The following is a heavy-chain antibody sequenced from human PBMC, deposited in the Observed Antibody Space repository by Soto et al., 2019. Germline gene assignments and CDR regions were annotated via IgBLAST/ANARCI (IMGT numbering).Heavy chain of an antibody. Sequence: PSETLSLTCTVSGGSISSSSYYWGWIRQPPGKGLEWIGSIYYSGSTYYNPSLKSRVTISVDTSKNQFSLKLSSVTAADTAVYYCARHREDYFDGSGYLTRPWGMVGWG. V-gene: IGHV4-39*01. CDR2: IYYSGST. J-gene: IGHJ6*01. CDR3: ARHREDYFDGSGYLTRPWGMVG. D-gene: IGHD3-22*01. CDR1: GGSISSSSYY.